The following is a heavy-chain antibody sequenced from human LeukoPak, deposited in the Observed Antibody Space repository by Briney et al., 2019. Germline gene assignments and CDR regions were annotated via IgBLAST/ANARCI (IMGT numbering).Heavy chain of an antibody. Sequence: ASVKVSGKASGYTFTSYYMHWVRQAPGQGLEWMGIINPSGGSTSYAQKFQGRVTMTRDTSTSTVYMELSSLRSEDTAVYYCARDSAVVTAMPRYFDYWGQGTLVTVSS. V-gene: IGHV1-46*01. CDR2: INPSGGST. CDR1: GYTFTSYY. CDR3: ARDSAVVTAMPRYFDY. D-gene: IGHD2-21*02. J-gene: IGHJ4*02.